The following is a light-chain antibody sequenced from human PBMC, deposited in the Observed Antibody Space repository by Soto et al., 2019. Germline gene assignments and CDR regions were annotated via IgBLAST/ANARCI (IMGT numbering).Light chain of an antibody. CDR1: QTVRNNY. Sequence: EIVLTQSPGTLSLSPGERATLSCRASQTVRNNYLAWYQQKPGQAPRLLIYDASSRATGIPDRFSGGGSGTDFTLTISSLEPEDFAVYYCQQRSNWPQTFGQGTKVDIK. CDR3: QQRSNWPQT. J-gene: IGKJ1*01. V-gene: IGKV3D-20*02. CDR2: DAS.